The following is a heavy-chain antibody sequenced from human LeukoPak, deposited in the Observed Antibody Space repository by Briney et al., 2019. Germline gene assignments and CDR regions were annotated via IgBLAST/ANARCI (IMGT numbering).Heavy chain of an antibody. V-gene: IGHV1-2*02. D-gene: IGHD6-13*01. CDR3: ARDWGTGYSSSWYWFDR. CDR2: INPNSGGT. CDR1: GYTFTGYY. J-gene: IGHJ5*02. Sequence: EASVRVSCKASGYTFTGYYMHWVRQAPGQGLEWMGWINPNSGGTNYAQKFQGRVTMTRDTSISTAYMELSRLRSDDTAVYYCARDWGTGYSSSWYWFDRWGQGTLVTVSS.